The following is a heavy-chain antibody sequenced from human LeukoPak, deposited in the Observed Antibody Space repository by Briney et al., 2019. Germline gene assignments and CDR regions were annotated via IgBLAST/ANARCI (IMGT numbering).Heavy chain of an antibody. J-gene: IGHJ4*02. CDR1: GFSFSSFS. CDR2: ISRSSSYI. V-gene: IGHV3-21*01. D-gene: IGHD5-18*01. CDR3: ARDNTAVGDGLDY. Sequence: GGSLRLSCAASGFSFSSFSMNWVRQAPGKGLEWVSSISRSSSYIYYADSVKGRFTISRDNAKNSLYLQMNSLGAEDTAVYYCARDNTAVGDGLDYWGQGTLVTVSS.